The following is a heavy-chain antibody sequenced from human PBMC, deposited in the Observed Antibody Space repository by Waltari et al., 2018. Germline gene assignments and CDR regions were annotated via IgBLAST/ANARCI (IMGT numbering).Heavy chain of an antibody. Sequence: QLQLQESGPGLVKPSETLSLTCTVSGGSISSSSYYWGWIRQPPGKGLERIGSIYYSGSTYYNPSLKSRVTISVDTSKNQFSLKLSSVTAADTAVYYCARHVSGEHFDYWGQGTLVTVSS. CDR3: ARHVSGEHFDY. CDR1: GGSISSSSYY. J-gene: IGHJ4*02. V-gene: IGHV4-39*01. CDR2: IYYSGST. D-gene: IGHD3-10*01.